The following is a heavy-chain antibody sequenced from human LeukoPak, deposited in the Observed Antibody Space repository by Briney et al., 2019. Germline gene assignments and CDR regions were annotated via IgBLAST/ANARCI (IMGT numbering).Heavy chain of an antibody. CDR3: ARRSPTYYDILTGYSRNWYFDL. J-gene: IGHJ2*01. Sequence: SETLSLTCAVYGESFSGYYWSWIRQPPGKGLEWIGEINHSGSTNYNPSLKSRVTISVDTSKNQFSLKLSSVTAADTAVYYCARRSPTYYDILTGYSRNWYFDLWGRGTLVTVSS. CDR2: INHSGST. V-gene: IGHV4-34*01. D-gene: IGHD3-9*01. CDR1: GESFSGYY.